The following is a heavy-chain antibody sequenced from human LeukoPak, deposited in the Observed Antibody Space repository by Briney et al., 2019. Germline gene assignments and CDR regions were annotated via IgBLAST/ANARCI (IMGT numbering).Heavy chain of an antibody. CDR1: GYTFTGSY. Sequence: ASVKVSCKASGYTFTGSYIHWVRQAPGQGLEWMGWINPHSGGTSSAQKFQGRVTMTRDTSVSTAYMELSRLRSDDTALYYCARETGYCSGGRCYFIYWGQGTLVTVSS. CDR3: ARETGYCSGGRCYFIY. D-gene: IGHD2-15*01. J-gene: IGHJ4*02. V-gene: IGHV1-2*02. CDR2: INPHSGGT.